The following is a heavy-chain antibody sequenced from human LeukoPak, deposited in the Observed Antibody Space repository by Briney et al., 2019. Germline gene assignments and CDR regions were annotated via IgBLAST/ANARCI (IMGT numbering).Heavy chain of an antibody. CDR2: ISYDGSNK. V-gene: IGHV3-30-3*01. J-gene: IGHJ4*02. CDR1: GFTFSSYT. CDR3: AKDVEGPDSNYGPRIDC. Sequence: GGSLRLSCAVSGFTFSSYTMHWVRQAPGKGLEWVAVISYDGSNKYYADSVKGRFTISRDKSKNTVYLQMNSLRAEDTAVYFCAKDVEGPDSNYGPRIDCWGQGTLVTVSS. D-gene: IGHD4-11*01.